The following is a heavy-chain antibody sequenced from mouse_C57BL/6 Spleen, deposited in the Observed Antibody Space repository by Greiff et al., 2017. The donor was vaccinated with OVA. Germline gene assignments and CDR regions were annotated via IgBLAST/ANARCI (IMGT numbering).Heavy chain of an antibody. Sequence: EVMLVESGGGLVKPGGSLKLSCAASGFTFSSYAMYWVRQTPEKRLEWVATISDGGSYTYYPDNVKGRFTISRDNAKNNLYLQMSHLKSEDTAMYYCARAVTGYWYFDVWGTGTTVTVSS. D-gene: IGHD2-13*01. J-gene: IGHJ1*03. CDR2: ISDGGSYT. CDR1: GFTFSSYA. V-gene: IGHV5-4*03. CDR3: ARAVTGYWYFDV.